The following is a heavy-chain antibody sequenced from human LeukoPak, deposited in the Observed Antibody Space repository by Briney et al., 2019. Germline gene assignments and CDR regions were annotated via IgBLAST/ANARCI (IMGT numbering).Heavy chain of an antibody. CDR1: GFTFSNAW. CDR2: VKSKTDGGTT. J-gene: IGHJ4*02. V-gene: IGHV3-15*01. D-gene: IGHD6-6*01. Sequence: PGGSLRLSCAASGFTFSNAWMSWVRQAPGKGLEWVGCVKSKTDGGTTDYAAPVKGRFTISRDDSKNTLYLQMNSLKTEDTAVYYCTTDHMSIAELAPGDDNFDYWGQGTLVTVSS. CDR3: TTDHMSIAELAPGDDNFDY.